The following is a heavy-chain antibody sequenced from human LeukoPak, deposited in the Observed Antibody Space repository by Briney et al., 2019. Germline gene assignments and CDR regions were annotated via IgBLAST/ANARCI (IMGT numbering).Heavy chain of an antibody. J-gene: IGHJ3*02. CDR3: ARSAIDAFDI. CDR2: IYYSGST. D-gene: IGHD6-25*01. Sequence: YPSETLSLTCTVSGGSISSSSYYWGWIRQPPGKGLEWIGSIYYSGSTYYNPSLKSRVSISVDTSKNQFSLKLSSVTAADTAVYYCARSAIDAFDIWGQGTMVTVSS. V-gene: IGHV4-39*07. CDR1: GGSISSSSYY.